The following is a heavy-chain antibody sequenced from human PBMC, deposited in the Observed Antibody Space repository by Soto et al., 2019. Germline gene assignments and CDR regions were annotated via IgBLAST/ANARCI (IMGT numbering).Heavy chain of an antibody. CDR3: ARDTYDYGDFDF. D-gene: IGHD4-17*01. V-gene: IGHV3-74*01. J-gene: IGHJ4*02. Sequence: EVQLVESGGGLVQPGGSLRLSCVASGFTFRSNWMHWVRQAPGKRLVWVSRINVDGSGTNYADSVKGRFTISRDNVKNKLYPQMDSLGAEDTAMYYCARDTYDYGDFDFWGRGTLVTVSS. CDR1: GFTFRSNW. CDR2: INVDGSGT.